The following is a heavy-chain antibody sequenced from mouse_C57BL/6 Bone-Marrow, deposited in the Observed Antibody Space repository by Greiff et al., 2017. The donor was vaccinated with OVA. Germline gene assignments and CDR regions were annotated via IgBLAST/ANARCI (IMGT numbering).Heavy chain of an antibody. V-gene: IGHV5-17*01. CDR1: GFTFSDYG. CDR3: AKRYGAWFAY. Sequence: VQRVESGGGLVKPGGSLKLSCAASGFTFSDYGMHWVRQAPEKGLEWVAYISSGSSTIYYADTVKGRFTISRDNAKNTLFLQMTSLRSEDTAMYYCAKRYGAWFAYWGQGTLVTVSA. J-gene: IGHJ3*01. CDR2: ISSGSSTI. D-gene: IGHD1-1*02.